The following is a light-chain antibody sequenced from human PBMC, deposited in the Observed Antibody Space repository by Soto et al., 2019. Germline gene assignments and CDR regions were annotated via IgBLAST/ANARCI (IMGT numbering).Light chain of an antibody. V-gene: IGKV1-39*01. Sequence: QMPPSPYSLASAVGDRGNITCRTIPRISSYLTWYQQKPGKAPKLLIYAASSLQSGVPSRFSGSGSGTDFTLTICGLQPEDCAPYCYELTYCAPLSFAGGTKVEIK. CDR2: AAS. J-gene: IGKJ4*01. CDR1: PRISSY. CDR3: ELTYCAPLS.